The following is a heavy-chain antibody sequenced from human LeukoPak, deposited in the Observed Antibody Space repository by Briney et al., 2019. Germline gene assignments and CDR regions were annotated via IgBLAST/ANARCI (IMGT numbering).Heavy chain of an antibody. V-gene: IGHV3-30-3*01. CDR2: ISYDGSNK. Sequence: GGSLRLSCAASGFTFSSYAMHWVRQAPGKGLEWVAVISYDGSNKYYADSVKGQFTISRDNSKNTLYLQMNSLRAEDTAVYYCARAPTRYCSGGSCYLPFDYWGQGTLVTVSS. CDR3: ARAPTRYCSGGSCYLPFDY. J-gene: IGHJ4*02. D-gene: IGHD2-15*01. CDR1: GFTFSSYA.